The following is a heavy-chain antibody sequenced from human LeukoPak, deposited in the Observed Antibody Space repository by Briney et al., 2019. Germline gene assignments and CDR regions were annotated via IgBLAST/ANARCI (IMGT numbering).Heavy chain of an antibody. CDR2: IKQDETEK. CDR1: GFTFSNFW. J-gene: IGHJ6*02. Sequence: PGGSLRLSCTASGFTFSNFWMGWVRQAPGKGLEWVANIKQDETEKFYLGSVKGRFTISRDNAKNSLHLQMNSLRVEDTALYYCARESDYYYDSSGYYYGLSDYYYGMDVWGQGTTVTVSS. D-gene: IGHD3-22*01. V-gene: IGHV3-7*03. CDR3: ARESDYYYDSSGYYYGLSDYYYGMDV.